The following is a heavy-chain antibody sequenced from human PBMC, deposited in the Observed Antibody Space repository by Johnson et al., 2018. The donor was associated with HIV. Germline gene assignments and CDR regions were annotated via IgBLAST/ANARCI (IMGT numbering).Heavy chain of an antibody. J-gene: IGHJ3*02. Sequence: EVQLVESGGGVVQPGGSLRLSCAASGFTFSSYAMHWVRQAPGKGLEWVSSFGSAGDTNYPGSVKGRFTMSRENAKNSFCLQMSSLRAGDTAVYYCAKGVRGSSCYDAFDIWGQGTMVTVSS. V-gene: IGHV3-13*01. CDR1: GFTFSSYA. CDR2: FGSAGDT. D-gene: IGHD6-6*01. CDR3: AKGVRGSSCYDAFDI.